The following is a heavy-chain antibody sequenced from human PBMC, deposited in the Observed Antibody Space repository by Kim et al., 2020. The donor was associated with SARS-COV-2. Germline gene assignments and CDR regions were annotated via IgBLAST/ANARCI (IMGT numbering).Heavy chain of an antibody. V-gene: IGHV3-30*18. J-gene: IGHJ3*01. CDR3: AKSSALFWVGAGLHAFD. D-gene: IGHD3-10*01. CDR2: ISYDGSVK. CDR1: GFTFNNYA. Sequence: GGSLRLSCGASGFTFNNYAMHWVRQAPGKGLEWLAVISYDGSVKYYADSLKGQFTVSRDSSHNTLYLQMRSLRPEDTALYYCAKSSALFWVGAGLHAFD.